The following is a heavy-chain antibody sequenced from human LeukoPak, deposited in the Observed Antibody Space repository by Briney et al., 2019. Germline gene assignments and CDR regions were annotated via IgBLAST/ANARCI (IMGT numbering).Heavy chain of an antibody. Sequence: GESLKISCKGSGYTFTTYWIGWVRQMPGKGLEWMGLIYPADSDTRYSPSFQGQVTISVDKSITTAYLQWSSLKASDTAMYYCARLQGRITIVRGVHFDYWGQGTLVTVSS. V-gene: IGHV5-51*01. CDR3: ARLQGRITIVRGVHFDY. CDR1: GYTFTTYW. CDR2: IYPADSDT. D-gene: IGHD3-10*01. J-gene: IGHJ4*02.